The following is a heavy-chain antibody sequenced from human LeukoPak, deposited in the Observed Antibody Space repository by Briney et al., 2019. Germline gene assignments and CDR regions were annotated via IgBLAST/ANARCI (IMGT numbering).Heavy chain of an antibody. J-gene: IGHJ3*02. CDR2: ISWNSGSI. V-gene: IGHV3-9*01. CDR3: AKVLQESEWELLSEYGAFDI. D-gene: IGHD1-26*01. Sequence: PGGSLRLSCAASGFTFDDYVMYWVRQAPGKGLEWVSGISWNSGSIGYADSVKGRFTISRDNAKNSLYLQMNSLRAEDTAVYYCAKVLQESEWELLSEYGAFDIWGQGTMVTVSS. CDR1: GFTFDDYV.